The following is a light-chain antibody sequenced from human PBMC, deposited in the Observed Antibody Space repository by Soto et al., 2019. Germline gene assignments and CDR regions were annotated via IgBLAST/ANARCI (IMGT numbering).Light chain of an antibody. CDR2: EVR. CDR3: SSYTGTNTHVL. V-gene: IGLV2-14*01. CDR1: SSDVGAYNH. Sequence: QSALTQPASVSGSPGQSITISCTGTSSDVGAYNHVSWYQHHPGKAPKLMIYEVRNRPSGVSNRFSGSKSGNTASLTISGLQAEDEADYYCSSYTGTNTHVLFGGGTKLTVL. J-gene: IGLJ2*01.